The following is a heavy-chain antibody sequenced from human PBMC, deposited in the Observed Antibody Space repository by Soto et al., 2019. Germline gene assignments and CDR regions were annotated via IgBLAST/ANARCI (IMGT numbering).Heavy chain of an antibody. CDR3: ARVGDSTLDAFRYYFDV. CDR2: TSSGSTFT. CDR1: GFTFSSYY. Sequence: PGGSLRLSCAASGFTFSSYYMSWIRQTPGRGLEWISYTSSGSTFTKYTDSVQGRFTISRDNAKNSLYLQMNSLTAEDTAVYYCARVGDSTLDAFRYYFDVWGQGTKVTVSS. J-gene: IGHJ3*01. V-gene: IGHV3-11*06. D-gene: IGHD3-10*01.